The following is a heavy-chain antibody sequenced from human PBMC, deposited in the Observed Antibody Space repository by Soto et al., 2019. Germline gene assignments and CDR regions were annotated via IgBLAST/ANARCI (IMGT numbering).Heavy chain of an antibody. D-gene: IGHD1-7*01. CDR1: SGPSSSHN. V-gene: IGHV4-59*08. Sequence: QVQLQQSGPGLVKPSETLSLTCTVSSGPSSSHNWGWIRQSPGRGLEWIGYVYNTGGTSYNPSLKSRVTISPDTSSNHISLTLSFVTAADTSIYYFVRQGIGKLHGLVDVWGQGTTVSFSS. CDR3: VRQGIGKLHGLVDV. J-gene: IGHJ6*02. CDR2: VYNTGGT.